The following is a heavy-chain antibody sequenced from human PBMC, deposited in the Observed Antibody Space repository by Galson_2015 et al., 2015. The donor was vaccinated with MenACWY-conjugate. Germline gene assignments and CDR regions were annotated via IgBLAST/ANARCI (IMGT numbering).Heavy chain of an antibody. V-gene: IGHV4-34*01. Sequence: SETLSLTCAVYGGSFSGYYWSWIRQPPGKGLEWIGEINHSGSTNYNPSLKSRVTISVDTSKNQFSLKLSSVTAADTAVYYCAKTGPMVGGVSAYYYYGIDVWGQGTTVTVSS. D-gene: IGHD2-8*02. CDR1: GGSFSGYY. CDR3: AKTGPMVGGVSAYYYYGIDV. J-gene: IGHJ6*02. CDR2: INHSGST.